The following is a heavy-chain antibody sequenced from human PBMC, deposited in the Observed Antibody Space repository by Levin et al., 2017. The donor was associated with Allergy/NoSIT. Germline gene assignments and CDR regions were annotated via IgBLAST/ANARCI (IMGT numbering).Heavy chain of an antibody. Sequence: ASVKVSCKASGYTFTSYDINWVRQATGQGLEWMGWMNPNSGNTGYAQKFQGRVTMTRNTSISTAYMELSSLRSEDTAVYYCARVRAVVRGVMRGAGFDPWGQGTLVTVSS. CDR3: ARVRAVVRGVMRGAGFDP. CDR1: GYTFTSYD. V-gene: IGHV1-8*01. CDR2: MNPNSGNT. D-gene: IGHD3-10*01. J-gene: IGHJ5*02.